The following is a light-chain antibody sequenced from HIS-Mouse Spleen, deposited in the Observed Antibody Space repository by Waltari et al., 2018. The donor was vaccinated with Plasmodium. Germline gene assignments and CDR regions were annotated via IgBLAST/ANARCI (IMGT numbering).Light chain of an antibody. CDR3: YSTDSSGNHRV. J-gene: IGLJ3*02. CDR1: ALPKKY. CDR2: EDS. V-gene: IGLV3-10*01. Sequence: SYELTQPPSVSVSPGQTARITCSGDALPKKYAYWYQQKSGQAPVLVNYEDSKRPAGIPERFYGASSGTMATLTSSGAQVEDEADYYCYSTDSSGNHRVFGGGTKLTGL.